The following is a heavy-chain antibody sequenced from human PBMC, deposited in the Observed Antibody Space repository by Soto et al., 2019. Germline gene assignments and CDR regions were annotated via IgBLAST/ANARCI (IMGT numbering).Heavy chain of an antibody. CDR2: MNPNSGNT. D-gene: IGHD1-7*01. Sequence: GASVKVSCKASGYTFTSYDINWVRQATGQGLEWMGWMNPNSGNTGYAQKLQGRVTMTRNTSISTAYMELSSLRSEDTAVYYCARGRLNRITGTTRLAPHNWFDPWGQGTLVTVSS. V-gene: IGHV1-8*01. J-gene: IGHJ5*02. CDR1: GYTFTSYD. CDR3: ARGRLNRITGTTRLAPHNWFDP.